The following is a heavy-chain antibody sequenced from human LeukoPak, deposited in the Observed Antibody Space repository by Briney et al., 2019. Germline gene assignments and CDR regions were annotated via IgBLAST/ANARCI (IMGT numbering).Heavy chain of an antibody. J-gene: IGHJ4*02. CDR1: GDRVSSNSAA. CDR3: AREADYFDY. Sequence: SQTLSLTCAISGDRVSSNSAAWNWIRQSPSRGLEWPGRTYYRSDWYHDYAVSLKSRITINADTSKNQVSLQLNSVIPEDTAVYFCAREADYFDYWGQGTLVTVSS. V-gene: IGHV6-1*01. CDR2: TYYRSDWYH.